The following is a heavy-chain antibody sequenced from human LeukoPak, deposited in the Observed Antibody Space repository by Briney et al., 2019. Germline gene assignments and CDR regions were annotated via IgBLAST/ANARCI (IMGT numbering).Heavy chain of an antibody. CDR2: ITDAVGST. V-gene: IGHV3-23*01. D-gene: IGHD5-12*01. J-gene: IGHJ4*02. CDR1: GFTFSSSS. CDR3: AKEIFSGLLYIDY. Sequence: PGGSLRLSCAASGFTFSSSSISWVRQAPGKGLEWVSAITDAVGSTHYADSVKGRFTISSDNSKNMVYLQMNSLRPEDMAVYYCAKEIFSGLLYIDYWGQGTLVTVSS.